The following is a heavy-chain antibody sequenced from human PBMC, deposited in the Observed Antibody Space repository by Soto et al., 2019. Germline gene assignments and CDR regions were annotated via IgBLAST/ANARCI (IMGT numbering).Heavy chain of an antibody. Sequence: GGSLRLSCEASGFTFSCVSMNWVRQVPGKGLEWVASISSGSSDTWYADSVKGRFIISRDNAQNSLFLQMNTLRPEDTAMYYCARVAYWGPGTQVTVS. CDR2: ISSGSSDT. V-gene: IGHV3-21*01. J-gene: IGHJ4*02. CDR3: ARVAY. CDR1: GFTFSCVS.